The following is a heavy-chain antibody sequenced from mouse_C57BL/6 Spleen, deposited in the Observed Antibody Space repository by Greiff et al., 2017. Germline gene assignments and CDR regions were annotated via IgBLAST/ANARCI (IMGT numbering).Heavy chain of an antibody. CDR1: GYTFTGYW. CDR3: ARSGDYDGNYGGYFEV. D-gene: IGHD2-1*01. Sequence: VQLQQSGAELMKPGASVKLSCKATGYTFTGYWIEWVKQRPGHGLEWIGEILPGSGSTNYNEKFMGKATFTADTSSNTAYMQLSSLTTEDSAIYYCARSGDYDGNYGGYFEVWGTGTTVTVSA. CDR2: ILPGSGST. J-gene: IGHJ1*03. V-gene: IGHV1-9*01.